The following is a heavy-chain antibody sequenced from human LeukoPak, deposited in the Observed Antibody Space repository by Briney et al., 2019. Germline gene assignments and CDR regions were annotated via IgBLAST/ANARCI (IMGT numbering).Heavy chain of an antibody. D-gene: IGHD2-15*01. CDR1: GFTDSSNY. CDR2: IYSGGAT. J-gene: IGHJ4*02. Sequence: GGSLRLSCTASGFTDSSNYMNWVRQAPGKGLEWVSVIYSGGATYYADSVKGRFTISRDNSKNTVYLQLNSLRAEDTAIYYCARGYGPDYWGQGTPVTVSS. V-gene: IGHV3-53*01. CDR3: ARGYGPDY.